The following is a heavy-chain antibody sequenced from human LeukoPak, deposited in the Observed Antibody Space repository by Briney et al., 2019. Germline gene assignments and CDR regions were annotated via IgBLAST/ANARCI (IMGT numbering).Heavy chain of an antibody. Sequence: GGSLRLSCAASGFTFSSYGMHWVRQAPGKGLEWVAVIWYDGSNKYYADSVKGRFTISRDNSKNTLYLQMNSLRAEDTAVYYCARDRGYTVTTTPFDYWGQGTLVTVSS. CDR2: IWYDGSNK. J-gene: IGHJ4*02. CDR1: GFTFSSYG. CDR3: ARDRGYTVTTTPFDY. D-gene: IGHD4-17*01. V-gene: IGHV3-33*08.